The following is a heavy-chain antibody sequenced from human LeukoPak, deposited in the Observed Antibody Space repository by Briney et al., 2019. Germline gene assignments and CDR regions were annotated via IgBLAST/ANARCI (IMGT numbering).Heavy chain of an antibody. Sequence: PSETLSLTCTVSGGSISSSSYYWGWIRQPPGKGLEWIGSIYYSGSTYYNPSLKSRVTISVDTSKNQFSLKLSSVTVADTAVYYCASFPVDTALVWWDYWGQGTLVTVSS. CDR1: GGSISSSSYY. D-gene: IGHD5-18*01. V-gene: IGHV4-39*01. CDR2: IYYSGST. J-gene: IGHJ4*02. CDR3: ASFPVDTALVWWDY.